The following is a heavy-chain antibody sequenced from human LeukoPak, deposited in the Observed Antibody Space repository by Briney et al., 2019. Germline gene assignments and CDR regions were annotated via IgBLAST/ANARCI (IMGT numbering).Heavy chain of an antibody. CDR3: ARDAPYDFWSGYQSGYMDV. V-gene: IGHV3-48*02. J-gene: IGHJ6*03. D-gene: IGHD3-3*01. CDR2: LSSSNSII. CDR1: GFTFSSYG. Sequence: GGSLRLSCAASGFTFSSYGMNWVRQAPGKGLEWVSYLSSSNSIIYYADSVKGRFTISRDNAKDSLYLQMNSLGDEDTAVYYCARDAPYDFWSGYQSGYMDVWGKGTTVTVSS.